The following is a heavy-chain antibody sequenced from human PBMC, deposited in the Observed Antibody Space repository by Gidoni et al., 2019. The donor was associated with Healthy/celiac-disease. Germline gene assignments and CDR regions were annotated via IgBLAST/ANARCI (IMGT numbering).Heavy chain of an antibody. CDR3: AKGFTRIVGAIDY. CDR2: ISGSGGST. Sequence: EVQLLESGGGLVPPGGSLRLSCAASGFPFSSYAMNWVRQAPGKGLEWVSAISGSGGSTYYADSVKGRFTISRDNSKNTLYLQMNSLRAEDTAVYYCAKGFTRIVGAIDYWGQGTLVTVSS. CDR1: GFPFSSYA. D-gene: IGHD1-26*01. V-gene: IGHV3-23*01. J-gene: IGHJ4*02.